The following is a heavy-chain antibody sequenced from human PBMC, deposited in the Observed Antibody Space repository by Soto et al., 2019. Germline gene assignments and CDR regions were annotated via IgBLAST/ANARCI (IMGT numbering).Heavy chain of an antibody. CDR2: ISVDSGNT. D-gene: IGHD3-10*01. J-gene: IGHJ6*03. CDR1: GYIFTSYG. CDR3: ARFNGSGTNYYMDV. V-gene: IGHV1-18*01. Sequence: QVQLVQSGAELKKPGASAKVSCKASGYIFTSYGISWVRQAPGQGREWMAWISVDSGNTNYAQNFQGRVTMTTDTPASTAHMELRSLRSDDTAVYYCARFNGSGTNYYMDVWGKGTTVIVSS.